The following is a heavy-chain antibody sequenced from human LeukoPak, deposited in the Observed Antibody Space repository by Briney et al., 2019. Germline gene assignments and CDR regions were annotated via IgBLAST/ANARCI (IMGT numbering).Heavy chain of an antibody. D-gene: IGHD2-15*01. CDR1: GFTFSTYS. J-gene: IGHJ3*02. V-gene: IGHV3-48*01. CDR3: ARGGNSGGSLRSPFDI. Sequence: GSLRLSCTASGFTFSTYSMNWVRQAPGRGLEWVSYISGSSSSSDGGAKQYADSVKSRFTISRDKSKNTLYLQINSLRAEDTAVYYCARGGNSGGSLRSPFDIWGRGTMVTVSS. CDR2: ISGSSSSSDGGAK.